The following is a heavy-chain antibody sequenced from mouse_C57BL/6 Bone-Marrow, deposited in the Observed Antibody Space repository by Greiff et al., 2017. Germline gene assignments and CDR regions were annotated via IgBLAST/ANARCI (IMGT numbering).Heavy chain of an antibody. CDR3: VRAYYGSSYEAMDY. Sequence: EVKLVESGGGLVQPKGSLKLSCAASGFSFNTYAMNWVRQAPGKGLEWVARIRSKSNNYATYYADSVKDRFTIYRDDSESMLYLQMNHLKSEDTAMYICVRAYYGSSYEAMDYWGQGTSVTVSS. CDR1: GFSFNTYA. D-gene: IGHD1-1*01. J-gene: IGHJ4*01. CDR2: IRSKSNNYAT. V-gene: IGHV10-1*01.